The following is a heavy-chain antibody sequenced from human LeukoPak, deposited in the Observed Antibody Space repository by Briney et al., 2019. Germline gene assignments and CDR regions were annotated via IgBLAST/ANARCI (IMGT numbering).Heavy chain of an antibody. CDR1: GGSISSSYY. D-gene: IGHD3-22*01. V-gene: IGHV4-39*07. CDR3: ASEYYYDSSGYYSLAQ. Sequence: SSETLSLTCTVSGGSISSSYYWGWIRQPPGKGLEWIGSIYYSGSTYYNPSLKSRVTISVDTSKNQFSLKLSSVTAADTAVYYCASEYYYDSSGYYSLAQWGQGTLVTVSS. CDR2: IYYSGST. J-gene: IGHJ4*02.